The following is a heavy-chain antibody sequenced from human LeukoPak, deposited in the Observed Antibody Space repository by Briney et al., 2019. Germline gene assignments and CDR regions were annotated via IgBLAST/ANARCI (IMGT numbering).Heavy chain of an antibody. CDR3: AILGTGSS. CDR2: IYYRGST. V-gene: IGHV4-39*01. CDR1: GGSISSNTYY. J-gene: IGHJ5*02. D-gene: IGHD3-10*01. Sequence: PSETLSLTCTVSGGSISSNTYYWGWIRQPPGRGLEWIGTIYYRGSTYYNPSLKSRVTISVDTSNNQFSLRLSSVTAADTAVYYCAILGTGSSWGQGTLVTVSS.